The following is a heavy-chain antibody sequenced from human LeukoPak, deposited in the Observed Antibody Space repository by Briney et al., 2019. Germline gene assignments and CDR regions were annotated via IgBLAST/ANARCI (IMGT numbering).Heavy chain of an antibody. CDR2: INHSGST. CDR1: GGSFSGYY. V-gene: IGHV4-34*01. J-gene: IGHJ4*02. D-gene: IGHD2-2*01. CDR3: ARGGNQLLLEFDY. Sequence: SETLSLTCAVYGGSFSGYYWSWIRQPPGKGLEWIGEINHSGSTNYNPSLKSRVTISVDTSKNPFSLKLSSVTAADTAVYYCARGGNQLLLEFDYWGQGTLVTVSS.